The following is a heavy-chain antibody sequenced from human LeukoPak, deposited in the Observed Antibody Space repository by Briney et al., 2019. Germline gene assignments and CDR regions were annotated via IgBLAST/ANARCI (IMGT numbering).Heavy chain of an antibody. CDR3: ARESEAAGTYSLDH. CDR1: GFTFSEYW. V-gene: IGHV3-74*01. D-gene: IGHD6-25*01. Sequence: QTGGSLRLSCAASGFTFSEYWRHWVRQAPGKGLMWVSRIHKDGRNTWYADSVKGRFTISRDNAENTVYLQLNSLRVEDTAVYYCARESEAAGTYSLDHWGQGNLVTVSS. J-gene: IGHJ4*02. CDR2: IHKDGRNT.